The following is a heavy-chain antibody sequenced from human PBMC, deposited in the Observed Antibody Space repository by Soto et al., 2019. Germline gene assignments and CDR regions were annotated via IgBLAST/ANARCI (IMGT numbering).Heavy chain of an antibody. CDR2: IYYSGST. D-gene: IGHD6-19*01. CDR3: ASPHSSGWYYFDY. Sequence: SETLSLTCTVSGGSISSSSYYWGWIRQPPGKGLEWIGSIYYSGSTYYNPSLKSRVTISVGTSKNQFSLKLSSVTAADTAVYYCASPHSSGWYYFDYWGQGTLVTVSS. CDR1: GGSISSSSYY. V-gene: IGHV4-39*01. J-gene: IGHJ4*02.